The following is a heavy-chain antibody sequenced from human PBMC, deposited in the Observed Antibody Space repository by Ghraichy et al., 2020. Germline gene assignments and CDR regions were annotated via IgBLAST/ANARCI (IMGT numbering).Heavy chain of an antibody. CDR3: ARAYSYGH. D-gene: IGHD5-18*01. J-gene: IGHJ4*02. CDR2: INHSGST. V-gene: IGHV4-34*01. Sequence: GSLRLSCAVYGGSFSGYYWSWIRQPPGKGLEWIGEINHSGSTNYNPSLKSRVTISVDTSKNQFSLKLSSVTAADTAVYYCARAYSYGHWGQGTLVTVSS. CDR1: GGSFSGYY.